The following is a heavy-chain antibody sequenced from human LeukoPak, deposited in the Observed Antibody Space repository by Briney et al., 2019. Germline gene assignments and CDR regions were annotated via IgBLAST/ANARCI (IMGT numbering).Heavy chain of an antibody. CDR3: ASAGIAVAGTNAYYYYGMDV. D-gene: IGHD6-19*01. Sequence: ASVKVSCKASGYTFTTYYMHWVRQAPGQGLEWMGIINPSGGSTSYAQKFQGRVTMTRDTSTSTVYMELSSLRSEDTAVYYCASAGIAVAGTNAYYYYGMDVWGQGTTVTVSS. V-gene: IGHV1-46*01. CDR2: INPSGGST. CDR1: GYTFTTYY. J-gene: IGHJ6*02.